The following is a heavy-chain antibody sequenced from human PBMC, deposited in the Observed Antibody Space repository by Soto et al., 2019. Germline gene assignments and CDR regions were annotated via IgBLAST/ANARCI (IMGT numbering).Heavy chain of an antibody. Sequence: EVQLLESGGALVEAGGSLKLSCAASGFTFSTDAMSWVRQAPGKGLEWLSVIVGTDVSTFYADSVRGRFTISRDNPKNTVYLQMNSLTAEDTAVYYCAKSVNWIFDYWGQGTRVTVSS. V-gene: IGHV3-23*01. CDR2: IVGTDVST. CDR3: AKSVNWIFDY. CDR1: GFTFSTDA. J-gene: IGHJ4*01. D-gene: IGHD1-1*01.